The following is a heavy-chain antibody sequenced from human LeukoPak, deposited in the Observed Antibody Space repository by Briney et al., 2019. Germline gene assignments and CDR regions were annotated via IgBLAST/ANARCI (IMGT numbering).Heavy chain of an antibody. CDR2: INAENGDT. D-gene: IGHD1-14*01. Sequence: ASVKVSCKASGYRFTGYNIDWVRQAPGQRPEWMGRINAENGDTKYSQKFQGRVTITRDTFASTSYMELSSLRSEDTAVYYCARDQYNVIDSWGQGTLVTISS. V-gene: IGHV1-3*01. CDR3: ARDQYNVIDS. CDR1: GYRFTGYN. J-gene: IGHJ4*02.